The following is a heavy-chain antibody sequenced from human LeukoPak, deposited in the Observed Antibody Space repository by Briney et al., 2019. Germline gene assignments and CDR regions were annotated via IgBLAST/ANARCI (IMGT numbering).Heavy chain of an antibody. V-gene: IGHV1-46*01. CDR2: INPSGGST. Sequence: ASVRVSCKASGYTFTSYYMHWVRQAPGQGLECMGIINPSGGSTSYAQKFQGRVTMTRDMSTSTVYMELSSLRSEDTAVYYCARDGGRYNWNRYYYYYMDVWGKGTTVTVSS. D-gene: IGHD1-20*01. CDR1: GYTFTSYY. J-gene: IGHJ6*03. CDR3: ARDGGRYNWNRYYYYYMDV.